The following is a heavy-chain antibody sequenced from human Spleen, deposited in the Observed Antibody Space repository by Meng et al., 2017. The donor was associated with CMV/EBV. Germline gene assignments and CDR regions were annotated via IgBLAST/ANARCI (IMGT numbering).Heavy chain of an antibody. D-gene: IGHD2-8*01. CDR3: ASGGGRCSNGVCRWVDY. V-gene: IGHV1-69*05. J-gene: IGHJ4*02. Sequence: SSEKVSCKASGGSFSSHGLSWVRQAPGQGLEWMGGTIPILGTINYAQKFQGRVTITTDESTSTAYMELRSLRSEDTAMYYCASGGGRCSNGVCRWVDYWGQGTLVTVSS. CDR2: TIPILGTI. CDR1: GGSFSSHG.